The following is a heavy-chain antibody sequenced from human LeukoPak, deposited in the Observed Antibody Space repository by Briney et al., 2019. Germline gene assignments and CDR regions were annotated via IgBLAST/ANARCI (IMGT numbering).Heavy chain of an antibody. D-gene: IGHD1-26*01. CDR2: IRSKANSYAT. V-gene: IGHV3-73*01. J-gene: IGHJ3*02. Sequence: GGSLRLSCAASGFTFSGSAMHWVRQASGKGLEWVGRIRSKANSYATTYAASVKGRFTISRDDSKNTAYLQMNSLKTEDAAVYYCTSVSSGSYYEAFDIWGQGTMVTVSS. CDR3: TSVSSGSYYEAFDI. CDR1: GFTFSGSA.